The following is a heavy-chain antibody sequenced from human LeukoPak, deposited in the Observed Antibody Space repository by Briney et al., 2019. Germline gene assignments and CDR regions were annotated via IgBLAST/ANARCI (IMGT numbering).Heavy chain of an antibody. CDR2: IYTSGST. CDR1: GGSISSYY. V-gene: IGHV4-4*07. D-gene: IGHD2-21*02. Sequence: SETLSLTCTVSGGSISSYYWSWIRQPAGKGLEWIGRIYTSGSTNYNPSLKSRVTMSVDTSKNQFSLKLSSVAAADTAVYYCARVGVVVTAIGAGDYFDYWGQGTLVTVSS. J-gene: IGHJ4*02. CDR3: ARVGVVVTAIGAGDYFDY.